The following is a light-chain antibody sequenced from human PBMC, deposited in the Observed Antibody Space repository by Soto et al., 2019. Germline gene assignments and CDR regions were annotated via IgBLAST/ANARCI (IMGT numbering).Light chain of an antibody. V-gene: IGKV3-15*01. CDR3: QQYGDWPLT. J-gene: IGKJ4*01. CDR1: QSVGNN. CDR2: ATS. Sequence: EIVVTQSPATLSVSPGERATLSCRASQSVGNNVAWYQQKPGQAPRLLIFATSTRATGVPARLSGSGSGTECTLTISSLQSEDFAVYYCQQYGDWPLTFGGGDKVEIE.